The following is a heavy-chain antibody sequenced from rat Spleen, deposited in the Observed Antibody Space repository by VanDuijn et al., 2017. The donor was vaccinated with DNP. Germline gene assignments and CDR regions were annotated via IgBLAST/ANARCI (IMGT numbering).Heavy chain of an antibody. V-gene: IGHV3-3*01. Sequence: EVQLQESGPGLVKPSQSLSLPCSVTGYSITSSYRWTWIRKFPGHKLEWMGYINSAGSTNYNPSLKGRISITSDTSKNQFFLQVNSVTTEDTATYYCARGDILRSFDYWGQGVMVTVSS. CDR2: INSAGST. CDR1: GYSITSSYR. J-gene: IGHJ2*01. D-gene: IGHD1-6*01. CDR3: ARGDILRSFDY.